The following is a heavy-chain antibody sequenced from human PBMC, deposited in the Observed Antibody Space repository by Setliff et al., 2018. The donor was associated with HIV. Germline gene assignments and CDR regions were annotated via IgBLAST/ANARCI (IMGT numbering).Heavy chain of an antibody. D-gene: IGHD3-22*01. CDR1: DSGTYY. CDR2: VSSRGDT. Sequence: KPSETLSLTCTVSDSGTYYWSWIRQPAGKGLEWIGRVSSRGDTNYNPSLKSRVTMSVDTSKNQFSLKLSSVTAADTAVYYCARARSSGSPDYWGQGTLVTVSS. J-gene: IGHJ4*02. CDR3: ARARSSGSPDY. V-gene: IGHV4-4*07.